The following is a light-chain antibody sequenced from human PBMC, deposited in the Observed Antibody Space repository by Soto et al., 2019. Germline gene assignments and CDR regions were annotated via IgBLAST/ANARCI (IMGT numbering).Light chain of an antibody. CDR2: AAS. CDR1: QGIIND. J-gene: IGKJ4*01. V-gene: IGKV1-17*02. Sequence: DIQMTQSPSSLSASVGDIVTIIFRASQGIINDLGCYQQKPGNAPKRLIYAASSLQSWVPSGFSGSGSGTEFTLTISNLQPEDFATYYCLQHNSYPLTFGGGTKVDIK. CDR3: LQHNSYPLT.